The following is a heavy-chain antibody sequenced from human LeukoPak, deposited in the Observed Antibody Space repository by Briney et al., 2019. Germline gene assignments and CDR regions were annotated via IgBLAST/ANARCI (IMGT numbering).Heavy chain of an antibody. D-gene: IGHD3-3*01. Sequence: SETLSLTCTVSGGSISSYYWSWIRQHPGKGLEWIGYIYYSGSTNYNPSLKSRVTISVDTSKNQFSLKLSSVTAADTAVYYCASGGFLEWLSPRYDAFDIWGQGTMVTVSS. J-gene: IGHJ3*02. V-gene: IGHV4-59*01. CDR1: GGSISSYY. CDR2: IYYSGST. CDR3: ASGGFLEWLSPRYDAFDI.